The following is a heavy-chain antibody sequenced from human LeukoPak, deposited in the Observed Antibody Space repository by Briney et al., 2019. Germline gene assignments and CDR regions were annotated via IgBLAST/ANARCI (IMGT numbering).Heavy chain of an antibody. J-gene: IGHJ4*02. CDR2: INSDGSGT. V-gene: IGHV3-74*01. CDR3: ARDCKGADHATDY. Sequence: GGSLRLSCAASGFTFSSNWMHWVRQAPGKGLVWVSRINSDGSGTTYADSVKGRFTISRDNAKNTLYLQMNSLRAEDTAVYYCARDCKGADHATDYWGQGTLVTVSS. D-gene: IGHD1-26*01. CDR1: GFTFSSNW.